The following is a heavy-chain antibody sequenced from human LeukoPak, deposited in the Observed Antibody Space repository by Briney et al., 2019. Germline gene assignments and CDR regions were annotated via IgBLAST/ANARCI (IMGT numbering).Heavy chain of an antibody. CDR2: ISDIGSI. Sequence: SETPSCTCTVSGGSISSYYWSWIRQPPGKGLEWIAYISDIGSINYNPSLKSRVTISLDTSKNQFSLKLSSVTAADTAVYYCAGHHPRNTVDFWGQGTLVTVSS. CDR3: AGHHPRNTVDF. D-gene: IGHD2/OR15-2a*01. V-gene: IGHV4-59*08. CDR1: GGSISSYY. J-gene: IGHJ4*02.